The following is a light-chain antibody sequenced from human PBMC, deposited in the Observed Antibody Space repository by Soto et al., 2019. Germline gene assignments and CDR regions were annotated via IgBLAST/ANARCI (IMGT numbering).Light chain of an antibody. V-gene: IGKV3-20*01. J-gene: IGKJ1*01. Sequence: EIVLTQSPGTLSLSPGERATLSCRASQSVSSSYLAWYQQKPGQAPRLLIYGASSRATGIPDRFSGSGSGPDFTLTISRLEPEDFAVYYCQQYGRSSGTFGQGTKVEIK. CDR2: GAS. CDR3: QQYGRSSGT. CDR1: QSVSSSY.